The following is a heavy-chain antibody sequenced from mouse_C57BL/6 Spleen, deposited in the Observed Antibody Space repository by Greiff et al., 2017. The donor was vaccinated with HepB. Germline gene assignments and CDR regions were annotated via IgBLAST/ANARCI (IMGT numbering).Heavy chain of an antibody. CDR2: ISDGGSYT. V-gene: IGHV5-4*01. CDR3: ARDNRLLRLDY. D-gene: IGHD1-2*01. Sequence: EVHLVESGGGLVKPGGSLKLSCAASGFTFSSYAMSWVRQTPEKRLEWVATISDGGSYTYYPDNVKGRFTISRDNAKNNLYLQMSHLKSEDTAMYYCARDNRLLRLDYWGQGTTLTVSS. CDR1: GFTFSSYA. J-gene: IGHJ2*01.